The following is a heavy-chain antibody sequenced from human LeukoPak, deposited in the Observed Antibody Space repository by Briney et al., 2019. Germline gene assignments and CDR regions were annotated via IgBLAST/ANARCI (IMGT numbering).Heavy chain of an antibody. Sequence: GRSLRLSCAASGFTFDDYAMHWVRQAPGKGLEWVSGISWNSGSIGYADSVKGRFTISRDNAKNSMYLQMNRLRAEETALYYCAKAQMATMAFDYWGQGTLVTVSS. D-gene: IGHD5-24*01. CDR1: GFTFDDYA. CDR2: ISWNSGSI. CDR3: AKAQMATMAFDY. J-gene: IGHJ4*02. V-gene: IGHV3-9*01.